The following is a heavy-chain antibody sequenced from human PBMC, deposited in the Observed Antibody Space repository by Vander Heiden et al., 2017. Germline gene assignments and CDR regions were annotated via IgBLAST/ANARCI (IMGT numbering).Heavy chain of an antibody. CDR2: ISGGGDGT. Sequence: EVQVLESGGGLVQPGGSLRLSCAASGFTVSRYAMSWVRQAPGKGLEWVSVISGGGDGTYYADSVKGRFSISRDNSRNTLSLQMNSLGAEDTAVYYCAKVRNSGYGKRRLEYYFDYWGQGTLVTVSS. D-gene: IGHD5-12*01. CDR1: GFTVSRYA. V-gene: IGHV3-23*01. J-gene: IGHJ4*02. CDR3: AKVRNSGYGKRRLEYYFDY.